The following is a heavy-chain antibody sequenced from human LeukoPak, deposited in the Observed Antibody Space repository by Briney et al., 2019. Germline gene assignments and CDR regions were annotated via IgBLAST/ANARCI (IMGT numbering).Heavy chain of an antibody. CDR2: IYYSGST. CDR1: GGSISSYY. D-gene: IGHD3-16*01. CDR3: ARVGGFGGAINF. Sequence: SETLSLTCTVSGGSISSYYWSWIRQPPGEGLEWIGYIYYSGSTNYNPSLKCRVTISVDTSKNQFSLKLSSVTAADTAVYYCARVGGFGGAINFWGQGTLVTVSS. J-gene: IGHJ4*02. V-gene: IGHV4-59*08.